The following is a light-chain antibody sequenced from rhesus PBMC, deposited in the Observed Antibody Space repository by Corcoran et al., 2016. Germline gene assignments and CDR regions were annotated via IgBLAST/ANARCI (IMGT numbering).Light chain of an antibody. CDR1: SSNIGSNY. V-gene: IGLV1-72*02. J-gene: IGLJ2*01. CDR3: SAWDSSLSGGL. CDR2: NNN. Sequence: QSVLTQPPSASGAPGQSVTIPCSGSSSNIGSNYVYWYQQLYGKAPNILIYNNNQQPSGVPARFSCSKSGTSPSLAISGRQSEDEADYYCSAWDSSLSGGLFGGGTRLTVL.